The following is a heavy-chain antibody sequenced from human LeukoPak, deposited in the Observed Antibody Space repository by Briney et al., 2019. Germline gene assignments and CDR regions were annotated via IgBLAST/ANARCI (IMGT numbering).Heavy chain of an antibody. J-gene: IGHJ4*02. CDR3: AKRMPAGSGSYPGGIFDY. CDR1: GFTFSNYA. D-gene: IGHD3-10*01. Sequence: GGSLRLSCAASGFTFSNYAMNWVRQAPGKGLEWVSGISAGGEKTNYADSVKGRFTISRDNSKNTLYLQMNSLRAEDTAIYFCAKRMPAGSGSYPGGIFDYWGQGTLVTVSS. V-gene: IGHV3-23*01. CDR2: ISAGGEKT.